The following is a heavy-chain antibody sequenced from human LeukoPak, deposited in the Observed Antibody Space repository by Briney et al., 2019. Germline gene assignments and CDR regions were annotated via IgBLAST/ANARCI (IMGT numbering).Heavy chain of an antibody. CDR1: GGSISGFY. D-gene: IGHD4-11*01. CDR2: MDTSGGT. V-gene: IGHV4-4*08. Sequence: ATLSLTCTVSGGSISGFYWGWIRQPPVKGLAWIGYMDTSGGTTYNPSLNSRVTISLDTSKNQFPLNLSPVTAADTAVYYSARDYSKGGGFDFWGQGTQVTVSS. CDR3: ARDYSKGGGFDF. J-gene: IGHJ4*02.